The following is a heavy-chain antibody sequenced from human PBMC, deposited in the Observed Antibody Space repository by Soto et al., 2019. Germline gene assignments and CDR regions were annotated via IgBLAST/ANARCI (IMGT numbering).Heavy chain of an antibody. J-gene: IGHJ3*02. CDR3: ARGGYSGYDWGDAFDI. CDR1: GGSISSYY. V-gene: IGHV4-59*01. CDR2: IYYSGST. Sequence: QVQLQESGPGLVKPSETLSLTCTVSGGSISSYYWSWIRQPPGKGLEWIGYIYYSGSTNYNPSLKSRVTISVDTSKNQFSLKLSSVTAADTAVYHCARGGYSGYDWGDAFDIWGQGTMVTVSS. D-gene: IGHD5-12*01.